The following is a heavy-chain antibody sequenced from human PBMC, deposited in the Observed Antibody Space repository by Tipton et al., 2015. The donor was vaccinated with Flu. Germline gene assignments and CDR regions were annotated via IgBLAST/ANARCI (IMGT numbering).Heavy chain of an antibody. Sequence: SLRLSCEASTFDFHSYGMNWVRQAPGKGLEWVAVSSYDGAKEFYGDSVRGRFTISRDNSKKTLYLQMNDLRIEDTAVYYCAKDLRASTSLDYYYYHGMGVWGQGTTVTVSS. V-gene: IGHV3-30*18. CDR2: SSYDGAKE. CDR1: TFDFHSYG. J-gene: IGHJ6*02. CDR3: AKDLRASTSLDYYYYHGMGV. D-gene: IGHD6-6*01.